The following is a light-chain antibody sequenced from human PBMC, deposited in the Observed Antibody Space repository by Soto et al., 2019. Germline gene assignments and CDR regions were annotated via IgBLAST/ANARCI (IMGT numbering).Light chain of an antibody. Sequence: EIVLTQSPGTLSLSPGERATLACRASQSVGSSLAWYQQKPGQAPRLLIYGASSRATAIPDRFSGSGSGTDFTLTISRLKPEDFAVYYCQQYGSSPITFGQGTRLVIK. CDR1: QSVGSS. CDR2: GAS. CDR3: QQYGSSPIT. V-gene: IGKV3-20*01. J-gene: IGKJ5*01.